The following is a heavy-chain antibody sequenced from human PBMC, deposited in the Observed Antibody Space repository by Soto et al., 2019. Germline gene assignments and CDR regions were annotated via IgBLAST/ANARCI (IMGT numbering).Heavy chain of an antibody. CDR3: AQGGGSEQWLYRLGH. D-gene: IGHD6-19*01. J-gene: IGHJ4*02. V-gene: IGHV2-5*02. CDR1: GFSLTTTGVG. Sequence: QITLKESGPSLVNPTQPLTLTCTFSGFSLTTTGVGVVWIRQPPGKALEWLALIYWDDDKHYSPSLRSRLTVTKETTKNLVVLTLTNVDTPERGRNCRAQGGGSEQWLYRLGHRGQGTLVTVSS. CDR2: IYWDDDK.